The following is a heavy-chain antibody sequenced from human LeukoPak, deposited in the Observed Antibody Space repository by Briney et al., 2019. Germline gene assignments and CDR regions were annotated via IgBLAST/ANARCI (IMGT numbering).Heavy chain of an antibody. Sequence: GGSLRLSCAASGFTFSSYSMNWVRQAPGKGLEWVSSISSSSSYIYYADSVKGRFTISRDDAKNSLYLQMNSLRAEDTAVYYCARDRGYCSSTSCIVDYWGQGTLVTVSS. D-gene: IGHD2-2*01. V-gene: IGHV3-21*01. CDR3: ARDRGYCSSTSCIVDY. J-gene: IGHJ4*02. CDR1: GFTFSSYS. CDR2: ISSSSSYI.